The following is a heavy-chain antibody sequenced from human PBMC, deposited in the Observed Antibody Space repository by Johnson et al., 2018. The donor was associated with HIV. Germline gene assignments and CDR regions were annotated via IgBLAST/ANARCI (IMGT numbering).Heavy chain of an antibody. J-gene: IGHJ3*02. V-gene: IGHV3-49*04. D-gene: IGHD5-18*01. Sequence: VQLVESGGGLVQPGRSLRLSCPASGFTFGYYAMSWVRQAPGKGLEWVGFIRSKAYGGTTEYAASVKGRFTISRDNSKNTLYLQMNSLRAEDTAVYYCAKVDTAMVNAFDIWGQGTMVTVSS. CDR2: IRSKAYGGTT. CDR1: GFTFGYYA. CDR3: AKVDTAMVNAFDI.